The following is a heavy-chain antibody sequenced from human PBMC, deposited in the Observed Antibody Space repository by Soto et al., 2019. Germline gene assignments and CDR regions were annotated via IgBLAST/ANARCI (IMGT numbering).Heavy chain of an antibody. J-gene: IGHJ4*02. CDR3: ARDTPPTDY. Sequence: QVQLVQSGAEVKKPGASVKVSCKTSGYTFTSYHISWVRQAPGQGLEWMGWISAYNTNTNYAQKFQGRVTMTTDTLTSNAYMELRSLRSDDTAVYYWARDTPPTDYWGQGTLVSVSS. CDR1: GYTFTSYH. CDR2: ISAYNTNT. V-gene: IGHV1-18*01.